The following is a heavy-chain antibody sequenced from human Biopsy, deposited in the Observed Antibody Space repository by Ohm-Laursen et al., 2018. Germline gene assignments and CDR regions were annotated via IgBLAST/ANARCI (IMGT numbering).Heavy chain of an antibody. CDR1: GASVKTSGYF. CDR3: AKGITVYGVVLPYYFDD. J-gene: IGHJ4*02. D-gene: IGHD3-3*01. V-gene: IGHV4-61*08. CDR2: FYGSGNT. Sequence: SDTLSLTCSVSGASVKTSGYFWAWIRQRPGKGLEWLGDFYGSGNTYYNPSLKSRVTISVDPSKNQFSLKLNAVTAADTAVYYCAKGITVYGVVLPYYFDDWGQGTLVTVSS.